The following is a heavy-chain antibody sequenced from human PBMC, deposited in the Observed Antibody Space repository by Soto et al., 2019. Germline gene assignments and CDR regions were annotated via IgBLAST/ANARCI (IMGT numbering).Heavy chain of an antibody. J-gene: IGHJ4*02. CDR2: IYYSGST. V-gene: IGHV4-39*01. Sequence: PSETLSLTCTVSGGSISSSSYYWGWIRQPPGKGLEWIGSIYYSGSTYYNPSLKSRVTISVDTSKNQFSLKLSSVTAADTAVYYCASANFDFWSGYYWYYFDYWGQGTLVTVSS. CDR3: ASANFDFWSGYYWYYFDY. CDR1: GGSISSSSYY. D-gene: IGHD3-3*01.